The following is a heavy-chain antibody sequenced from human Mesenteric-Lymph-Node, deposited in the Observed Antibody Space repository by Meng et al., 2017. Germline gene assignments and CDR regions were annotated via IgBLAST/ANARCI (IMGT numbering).Heavy chain of an antibody. CDR1: GVAFKSYG. V-gene: IGHV1-69*13. CDR3: AGPTDGYNWRAHYVMDV. J-gene: IGHJ6*02. D-gene: IGHD5-24*01. Sequence: SVKVSCKTSGVAFKSYGISWARQAPGQGLEWMGGIIPAFETANYAQKFQGRVTITADESTSTAYMELRSLTSEDTAVYYCAGPTDGYNWRAHYVMDVWGQGTTVTVSS. CDR2: IIPAFETA.